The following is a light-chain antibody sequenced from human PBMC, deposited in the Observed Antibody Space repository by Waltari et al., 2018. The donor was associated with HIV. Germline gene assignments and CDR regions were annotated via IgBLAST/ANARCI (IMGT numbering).Light chain of an antibody. Sequence: QSALPQPPSVSGSPGQSITISCTGPRRELGSYNLLSWYQDHPGKPPKLLIYEVTKRPSGVSNRFSGSKSGNTASLSISGLQAEDEADYYCCSYADNSPWVFGGGTKLTVL. CDR1: RRELGSYNL. CDR3: CSYADNSPWV. V-gene: IGLV2-23*02. CDR2: EVT. J-gene: IGLJ3*02.